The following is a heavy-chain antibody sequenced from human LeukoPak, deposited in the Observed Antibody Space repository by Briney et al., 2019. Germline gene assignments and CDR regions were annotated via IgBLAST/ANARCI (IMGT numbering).Heavy chain of an antibody. CDR1: GFTFRSYA. Sequence: PGGSLRLSCAASGFTFRSYAMSWVRQAPGKGLEWVSAVSGSGGTTYYADSVRGRFTIPRDNSKNTLYLQMNSLRAEDTAVYYCAKVSTYGDDYHDAFDIWGQGTMVTVSS. CDR2: VSGSGGTT. J-gene: IGHJ3*02. V-gene: IGHV3-23*01. D-gene: IGHD4-17*01. CDR3: AKVSTYGDDYHDAFDI.